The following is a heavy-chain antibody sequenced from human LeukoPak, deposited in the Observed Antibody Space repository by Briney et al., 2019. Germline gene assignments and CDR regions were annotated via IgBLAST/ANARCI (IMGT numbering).Heavy chain of an antibody. V-gene: IGHV3-23*01. D-gene: IGHD3-9*01. CDR3: AKGGGFDWLNYYYMDV. J-gene: IGHJ6*03. Sequence: GGSLRLSCAASGFTVSNSYMSWVRQSPRKGLEWVSALSSSGGSTYYADSVKGRFTISRDNSKNTLYLQMSSLRAEDTAVYYCAKGGGFDWLNYYYMDVWGKGTTVIISS. CDR2: LSSSGGST. CDR1: GFTVSNSY.